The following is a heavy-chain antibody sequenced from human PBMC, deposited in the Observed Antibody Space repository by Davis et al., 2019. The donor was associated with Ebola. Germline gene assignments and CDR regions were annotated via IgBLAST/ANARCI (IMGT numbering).Heavy chain of an antibody. D-gene: IGHD3-3*01. CDR2: ISYDGSNK. CDR1: GFTFSSYG. Sequence: GESLKISCAASGFTFSSYGMHWVRQAPGKGLEWVAVISYDGSNKYYADSVKGRFTISRDNSKNTLYLQMNSLRAEDTAVYYCARQEAYDFWSGTLDYWGQGTLVTVSS. J-gene: IGHJ4*02. V-gene: IGHV3-30*03. CDR3: ARQEAYDFWSGTLDY.